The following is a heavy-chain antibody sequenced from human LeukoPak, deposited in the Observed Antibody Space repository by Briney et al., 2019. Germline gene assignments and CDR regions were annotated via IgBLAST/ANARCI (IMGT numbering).Heavy chain of an antibody. Sequence: PGGSLRLSCAAPGFTFSSYAMHWVRQAPGKGLEWVAVISYDGSNKYYADSVKGRFTISRDNSKNTLYLQMNSLRAEDTAVYYCARADYGDYIYYYYYGMDVWGQGTTVTVSS. CDR3: ARADYGDYIYYYYYGMDV. V-gene: IGHV3-30-3*01. CDR1: GFTFSSYA. CDR2: ISYDGSNK. D-gene: IGHD4-17*01. J-gene: IGHJ6*02.